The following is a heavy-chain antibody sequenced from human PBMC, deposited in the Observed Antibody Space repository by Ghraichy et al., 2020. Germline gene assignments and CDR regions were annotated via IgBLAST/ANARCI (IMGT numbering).Heavy chain of an antibody. CDR1: SGSISSSYY. D-gene: IGHD3-9*01. J-gene: IGHJ4*02. Sequence: SETLSLTCTVSSGSISSSYYWGWIRQPPGKGLEWIGSFYFTGSTYYNPSLKSRVTISVDTSKNQFSLKLSSVTAADTAVYYCARRASLPTGYHYFDYWGQGTLVTVSS. CDR3: ARRASLPTGYHYFDY. V-gene: IGHV4-39*01. CDR2: FYFTGST.